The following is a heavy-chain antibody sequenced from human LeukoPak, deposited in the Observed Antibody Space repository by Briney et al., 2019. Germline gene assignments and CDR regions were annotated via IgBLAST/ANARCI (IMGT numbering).Heavy chain of an antibody. CDR2: MYTSGST. V-gene: IGHV4-4*07. CDR1: GASISSYY. Sequence: SGTLSLTCTVSGASISSYYWSWVRQPAGKGLEWVGLMYTSGSTNYNPSLKSRVTMSIDTSKNQLSLRLSSVTAADTAVYYCARTSDDFWSGWIDPWGQGTLVTVSS. J-gene: IGHJ5*02. D-gene: IGHD3-3*01. CDR3: ARTSDDFWSGWIDP.